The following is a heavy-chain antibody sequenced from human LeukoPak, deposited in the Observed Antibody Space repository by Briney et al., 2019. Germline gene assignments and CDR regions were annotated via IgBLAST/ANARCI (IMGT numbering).Heavy chain of an antibody. V-gene: IGHV3-23*01. CDR2: IIESGGGT. D-gene: IGHD7-27*01. Sequence: GGFPRLSCAASGFTFSNYAMSWIRQAPGKGLEWVSGIIESGGGTHYADSVKGRFTISRDNSKNTLYLQMISLRAEDTAVYYCAKDYKVRSGEPPIDYWGQGTLVTVSS. CDR3: AKDYKVRSGEPPIDY. CDR1: GFTFSNYA. J-gene: IGHJ4*02.